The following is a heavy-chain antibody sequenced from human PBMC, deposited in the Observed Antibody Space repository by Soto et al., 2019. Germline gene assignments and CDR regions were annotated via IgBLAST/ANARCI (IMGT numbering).Heavy chain of an antibody. CDR2: ISGSDGST. CDR1: GCTCRSYA. Sequence: PGGSLRLSCAASGCTCRSYARSWVRQAPGKGLEWVSGISGSDGSTYYADSVKGRFTISRDNSKNTLSLQMNSLRAEDTAVYYCAKRERSGSYPSAFDCWGQGTLVTVSS. CDR3: AKRERSGSYPSAFDC. V-gene: IGHV3-23*01. J-gene: IGHJ4*02. D-gene: IGHD1-26*01.